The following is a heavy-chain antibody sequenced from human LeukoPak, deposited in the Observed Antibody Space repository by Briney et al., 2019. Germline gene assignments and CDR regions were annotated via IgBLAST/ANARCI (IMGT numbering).Heavy chain of an antibody. V-gene: IGHV1-18*04. Sequence: ASVKVSCKASGYTFTRNYINWLRQAPGQGLEWMGWISAYNGNTNYAQKLRGRVTMTTDTSTSTAYMELRSLRSDDTAVYYCARRANWEEFDYWGQGTLVTVSS. CDR1: GYTFTRNY. J-gene: IGHJ4*02. CDR3: ARRANWEEFDY. CDR2: ISAYNGNT. D-gene: IGHD7-27*01.